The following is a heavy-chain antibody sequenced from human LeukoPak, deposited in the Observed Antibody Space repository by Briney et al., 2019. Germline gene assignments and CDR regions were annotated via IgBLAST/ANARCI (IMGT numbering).Heavy chain of an antibody. CDR1: GDSISGFY. CDR3: AKYGYSYGPYYFDY. D-gene: IGHD5-18*01. J-gene: IGHJ4*02. CDR2: IYYSGST. V-gene: IGHV4-59*08. Sequence: KPSETLTLTCTVSGDSISGFYGSWIRQPPGKGLEWIGYIYYSGSTNYNPSLKSRVTISVDTSKNQFSLKLSSVTAADTAVYYCAKYGYSYGPYYFDYWGQGTLVTVSS.